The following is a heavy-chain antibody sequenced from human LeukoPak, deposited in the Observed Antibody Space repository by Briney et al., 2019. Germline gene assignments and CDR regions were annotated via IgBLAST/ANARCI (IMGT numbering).Heavy chain of an antibody. V-gene: IGHV3-23*01. CDR3: AMHVGYCSSTSCSPGGTFDY. D-gene: IGHD2-2*01. Sequence: GGSLRLSCAASGFTFSSYAMSWVRQAPGKGLEWVSAISGSGGSTYYADSVKGRFTISRDISKNTLYLQMNSLRAEDTAVYYCAMHVGYCSSTSCSPGGTFDYWGQGTLVTVSS. CDR1: GFTFSSYA. CDR2: ISGSGGST. J-gene: IGHJ4*02.